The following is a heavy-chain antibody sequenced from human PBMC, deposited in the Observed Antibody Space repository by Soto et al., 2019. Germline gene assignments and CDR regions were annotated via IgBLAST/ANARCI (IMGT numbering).Heavy chain of an antibody. CDR2: ISAYNGNT. CDR3: ARDSCSSTSCFMGAGGYGMDV. J-gene: IGHJ6*02. CDR1: GYTFTSYG. Sequence: QVQLVQSGAEVKKPGASVKVSCKASGYTFTSYGISWVRQAPGQGLEWMGWISAYNGNTNYAQKLQGRVTMTTDTSTSTAYMELRSLRSDDTAVYYRARDSCSSTSCFMGAGGYGMDVWGQGTTVTVSS. D-gene: IGHD2-2*01. V-gene: IGHV1-18*01.